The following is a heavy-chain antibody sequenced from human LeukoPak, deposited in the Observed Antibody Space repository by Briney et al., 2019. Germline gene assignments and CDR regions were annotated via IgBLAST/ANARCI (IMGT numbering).Heavy chain of an antibody. CDR2: ISSSSSYI. Sequence: GGSLRPSCAASGFTFSRYSMNWVRQAPGKGLEWVSSISSSSSYIYYADSVKGRFTISRDNAKNSLYLQMNSLRAEDTAVYYCARDPSSGWYLKGWFDPWGQGTLVTVSS. CDR1: GFTFSRYS. D-gene: IGHD6-19*01. J-gene: IGHJ5*02. V-gene: IGHV3-21*01. CDR3: ARDPSSGWYLKGWFDP.